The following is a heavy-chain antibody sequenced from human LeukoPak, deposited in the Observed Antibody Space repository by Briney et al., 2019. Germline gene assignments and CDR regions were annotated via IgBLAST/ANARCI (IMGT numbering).Heavy chain of an antibody. V-gene: IGHV1-2*02. CDR3: ARDRRACSSTSCYRGGWFDP. CDR2: INPNSGGT. CDR1: GYTFTGYY. J-gene: IGHJ5*02. Sequence: ASVKVSCKASGYTFTGYYMHWVRQAPGQGLEWMGWINPNSGGTNYAQKFQGRVTMTRDRSISTAYMELSRLRSDDTAVYYCARDRRACSSTSCYRGGWFDPWGQGTLVTVSS. D-gene: IGHD2-2*01.